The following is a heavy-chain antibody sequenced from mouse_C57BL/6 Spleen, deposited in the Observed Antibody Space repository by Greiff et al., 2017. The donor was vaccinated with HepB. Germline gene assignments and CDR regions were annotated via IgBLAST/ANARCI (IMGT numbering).Heavy chain of an antibody. J-gene: IGHJ1*03. Sequence: QSCKASGYTFTSYWMQWVKQRPGQGLEWIGEIDPSDSYTNYNQKFKGKATLTVDTSSSTAYMQLSSLTSEDSAVYYCARDYGSSPRYFDVWGTGTTVTVSS. CDR1: GYTFTSYW. CDR2: IDPSDSYT. CDR3: ARDYGSSPRYFDV. V-gene: IGHV1-50*01. D-gene: IGHD1-1*01.